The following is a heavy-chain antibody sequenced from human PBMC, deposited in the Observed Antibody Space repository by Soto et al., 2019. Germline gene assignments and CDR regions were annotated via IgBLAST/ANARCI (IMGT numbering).Heavy chain of an antibody. J-gene: IGHJ6*02. D-gene: IGHD5-18*01. CDR2: IIPIFGSA. V-gene: IGHV1-69*13. CDR1: GGIFSSYT. CDR3: ARMSNTGMVTTRYYGMDV. Sequence: GASVKVSCKASGGIFSSYTINWLRQAPGQGLEWLGWIIPIFGSANYAQKLQGRVTITADESTSTAYMELSSLSSEDTAVYYCARMSNTGMVTTRYYGMDVWGQGTTVTVS.